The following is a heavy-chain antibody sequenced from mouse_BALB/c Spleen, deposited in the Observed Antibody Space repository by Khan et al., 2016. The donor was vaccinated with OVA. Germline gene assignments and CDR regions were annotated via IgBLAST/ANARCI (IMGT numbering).Heavy chain of an antibody. CDR2: ISSGGTYT. CDR1: GFSFSRYS. D-gene: IGHD2-2*01. J-gene: IGHJ4*01. Sequence: VQLKESGGDLVRPGGSLKLSCAASGFSFSRYSMSWVRRTPEKRLEWVATISSGGTYTYYSDSLKGRFTIPRDNANNTLFLRMSRLWSEDTTIYYCARHEVYYGYGQGEYGGQGTSVTVSS. CDR3: ARHEVYYGYGQGEY. V-gene: IGHV5-9-3*01.